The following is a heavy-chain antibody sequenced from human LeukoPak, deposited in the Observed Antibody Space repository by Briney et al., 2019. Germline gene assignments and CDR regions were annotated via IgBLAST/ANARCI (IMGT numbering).Heavy chain of an antibody. CDR3: ARGTYSSGWSNYYYYMDV. CDR2: INHSGST. V-gene: IGHV4-34*01. D-gene: IGHD6-19*01. CDR1: GGSFSGYY. J-gene: IGHJ6*03. Sequence: PSETLSLTCAVYGGSFSGYYWCWIRQPPGKGLEWIGEINHSGSTNYNPSLKSRVTISVDTSKNQFSLKLSSVTAADTAVYYCARGTYSSGWSNYYYYMDVWGKGTTVTVSS.